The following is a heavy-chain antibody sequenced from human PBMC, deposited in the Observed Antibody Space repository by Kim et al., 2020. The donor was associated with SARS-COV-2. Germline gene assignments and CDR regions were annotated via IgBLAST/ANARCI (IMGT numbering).Heavy chain of an antibody. CDR3: AGTETTWARFNY. V-gene: IGHV4-59*13. CDR2: IYHTGST. J-gene: IGHJ4*02. D-gene: IGHD1-26*01. Sequence: SETLSLTCTVSGGSISSYYWSWIRQPPGKGLDWIGVIYHTGSTTYNPSLKSRVTISIDKSNNQFSLKLNSVTAADTAVYYCAGTETTWARFNYWGQGTLVTVSS. CDR1: GGSISSYY.